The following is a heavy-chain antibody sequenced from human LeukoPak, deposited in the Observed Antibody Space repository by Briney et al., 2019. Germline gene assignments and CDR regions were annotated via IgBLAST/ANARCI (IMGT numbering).Heavy chain of an antibody. CDR2: INHSGST. CDR1: GGSFSGYY. V-gene: IGHV4-34*01. D-gene: IGHD6-13*01. Sequence: SETLSLTCAVYGGSFSGYYWNWIRQTPRKGLEWIGEINHSGSTNYNPSLKSRVTISVDTSKNQFSLKLSSVTAADTAVYYCARGLRASAAAGTLGFDYWGQGTLVTVSS. J-gene: IGHJ4*02. CDR3: ARGLRASAAAGTLGFDY.